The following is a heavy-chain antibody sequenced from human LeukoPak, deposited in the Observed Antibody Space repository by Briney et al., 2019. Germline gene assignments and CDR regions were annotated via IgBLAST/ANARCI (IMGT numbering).Heavy chain of an antibody. J-gene: IGHJ4*02. CDR3: ARATVTTPFDY. CDR1: GFTFSDYY. V-gene: IGHV3-11*04. CDR2: ISSSGSTI. D-gene: IGHD4-17*01. Sequence: GGALRLSCAASGFTFSDYYMSWIRQAPGKGLEWVSYISSSGSTIYYAVSVKGRFTISRDNAKNSLYLQMNSLRAEDTAVYYCARATVTTPFDYWGQGTLVTVSS.